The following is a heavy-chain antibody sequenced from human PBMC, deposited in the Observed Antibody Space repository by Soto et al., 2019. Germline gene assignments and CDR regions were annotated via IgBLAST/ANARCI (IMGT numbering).Heavy chain of an antibody. D-gene: IGHD6-19*01. J-gene: IGHJ4*02. CDR3: ARDPYTGWLVKLFDQ. CDR1: GFDFTTSP. CDR2: IGGTTNTI. V-gene: IGHV3-48*02. Sequence: EVQLVESGGGLVQPGGSLRLSCVASGFDFTTSPMHWVRQAPGKGPEWVAYIGGTTNTIHYADSVKGRFTISRDNSRKTLYLQMNSLRDDDTAVYFCARDPYTGWLVKLFDQWGQGTLVTVSS.